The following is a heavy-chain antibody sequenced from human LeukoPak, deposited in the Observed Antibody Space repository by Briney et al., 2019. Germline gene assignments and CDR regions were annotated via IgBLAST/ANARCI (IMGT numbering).Heavy chain of an antibody. CDR3: ARVAVSAREYFDY. D-gene: IGHD2-21*02. Sequence: ASVRVTCKASGYTFTRYGISWVRQAPGQGLQWLGWISASNGNTNYAQKFRDRVTMTTDTSTSTAYMELRSLRSDDTAVYYCARVAVSAREYFDYWGQGTLVTVSS. CDR2: ISASNGNT. V-gene: IGHV1-18*01. CDR1: GYTFTRYG. J-gene: IGHJ4*02.